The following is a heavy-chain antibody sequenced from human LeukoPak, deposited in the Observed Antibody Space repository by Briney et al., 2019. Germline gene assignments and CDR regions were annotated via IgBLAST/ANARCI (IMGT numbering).Heavy chain of an antibody. Sequence: GGSLRLSCAASGFTVSSNYMSWVRQAPGKGLEWVSVIYSGGSTYYADSVKGRFTISRHNSKNTLYLQMNSLRAEDTAVYYCARAGDENYSYSSYGMDVWGQGTTVTVSS. CDR3: ARAGDENYSYSSYGMDV. CDR2: IYSGGST. CDR1: GFTVSSNY. D-gene: IGHD1-7*01. V-gene: IGHV3-53*04. J-gene: IGHJ6*02.